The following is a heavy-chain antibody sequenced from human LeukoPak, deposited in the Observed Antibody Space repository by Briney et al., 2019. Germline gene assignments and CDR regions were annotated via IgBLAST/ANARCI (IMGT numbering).Heavy chain of an antibody. CDR2: IYPGDSDT. CDR3: ARQQPMVRGVTYNWFDP. V-gene: IGHV5-51*01. CDR1: GYSFTSYW. J-gene: IGHJ5*02. Sequence: GESLKISCKGSGYSFTSYWIGWVRQMPGKGLEWMGIIYPGDSDTRYSPSFQGQVTTSADKSISTAYLQWSSLKASDTAMYYCARQQPMVRGVTYNWFDPWGQGTLVTVSS. D-gene: IGHD3-10*01.